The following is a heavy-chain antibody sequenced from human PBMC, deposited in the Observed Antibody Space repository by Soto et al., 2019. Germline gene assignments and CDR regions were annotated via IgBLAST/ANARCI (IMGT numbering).Heavy chain of an antibody. J-gene: IGHJ6*02. V-gene: IGHV1-69*13. D-gene: IGHD3-22*01. CDR2: IIPIVGTA. CDR3: ARVVDSSGYYSYYYYGMDV. Sequence: VKVSCKASGGTFSSYSISWVRQAPGQGLEWMGGIIPIVGTAKYAQKFQGRVTITADESTSTAYMELSSLRSEDTAVYYCARVVDSSGYYSYYYYGMDVWRQVSTVIVYS. CDR1: GGTFSSYS.